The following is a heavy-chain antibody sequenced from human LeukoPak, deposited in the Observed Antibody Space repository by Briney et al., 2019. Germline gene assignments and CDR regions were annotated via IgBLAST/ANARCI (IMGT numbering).Heavy chain of an antibody. J-gene: IGHJ4*02. CDR1: GYTFTGYY. CDR3: ARDRDDFWSGYYTGSFDY. D-gene: IGHD3-3*01. CDR2: INPNSGGT. V-gene: IGHV1-2*02. Sequence: GASVKVSCKASGYTFTGYYKHWVRQAPGQGLEWMGWINPNSGGTNYAQKFQGRVTMTRDTSISTAYMELSRLRSDDTAVYYCARDRDDFWSGYYTGSFDYWGQGTLVTVSS.